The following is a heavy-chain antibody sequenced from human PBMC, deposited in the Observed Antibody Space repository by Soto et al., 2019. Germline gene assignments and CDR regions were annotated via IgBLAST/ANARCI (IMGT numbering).Heavy chain of an antibody. CDR2: INPSGGST. J-gene: IGHJ6*02. Sequence: ASVKVSCKASGYTFNSYYMHWARQATGQGLEWMGIINPSGGSTSYAQKFQGRVTMTRDTSTSTVYMELSSLRSEDTAVYYCAREGGYSYGPYGMDVWGQGTTVTGSS. CDR3: AREGGYSYGPYGMDV. V-gene: IGHV1-46*02. CDR1: GYTFNSYY. D-gene: IGHD5-18*01.